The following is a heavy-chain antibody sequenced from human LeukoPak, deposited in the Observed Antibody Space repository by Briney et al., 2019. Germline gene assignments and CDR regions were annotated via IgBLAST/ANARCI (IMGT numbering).Heavy chain of an antibody. V-gene: IGHV4-59*01. Sequence: SETLSLTCTVSGGSISSYYWSWIRQPPGKGLEWIGYIYYSGSTNYNPSLKSRVTISVDTSKNQFSLKLSSVTAADTAVYYCARGHYYDSSGYFQSWFDPWGQGTLVTVSS. CDR3: ARGHYYDSSGYFQSWFDP. CDR1: GGSISSYY. D-gene: IGHD3-22*01. CDR2: IYYSGST. J-gene: IGHJ5*02.